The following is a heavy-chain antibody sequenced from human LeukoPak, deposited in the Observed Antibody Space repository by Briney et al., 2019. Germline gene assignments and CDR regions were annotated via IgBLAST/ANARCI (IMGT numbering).Heavy chain of an antibody. V-gene: IGHV4-39*01. D-gene: IGHD3-3*01. CDR3: ATAYYDFWSGYYAPNWFDP. CDR2: IYYSGST. CDR1: GGSISSSSYY. J-gene: IGHJ5*02. Sequence: SETLSLTCTVSGGSISSSSYYWGWIRQPPGKGLEWIGSIYYSGSTYYNPSLKSRVTISVDTSKNQFSLKLSSVTAADTAVYYCATAYYDFWSGYYAPNWFDPWGQGTLVTVSS.